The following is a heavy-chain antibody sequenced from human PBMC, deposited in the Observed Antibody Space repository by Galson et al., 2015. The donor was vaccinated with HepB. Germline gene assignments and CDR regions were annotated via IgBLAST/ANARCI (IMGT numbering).Heavy chain of an antibody. Sequence: SLRLSCAASGFTFSSSWMSWVRQSPGKGLEWIGEIFHSGSTNYNPALRSRVTMSIDTSKNQFSLRLTSVTAADAAVYYCAATYTNGPSLEAFESWGQGTMITVS. V-gene: IGHV4-4*02. J-gene: IGHJ3*02. CDR1: GFTFSSSW. CDR2: IFHSGST. D-gene: IGHD2-8*01. CDR3: AATYTNGPSLEAFES.